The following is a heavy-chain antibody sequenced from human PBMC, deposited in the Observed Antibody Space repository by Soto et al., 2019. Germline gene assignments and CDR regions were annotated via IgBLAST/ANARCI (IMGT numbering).Heavy chain of an antibody. V-gene: IGHV3-48*02. CDR2: ISSSGNTI. CDR1: GFIFSSYN. J-gene: IGHJ3*02. Sequence: GGSLRLSCAASGFIFSSYNLNWVRQAAGKGLEWVSYISSSGNTIYYSDSVKGRFTFSRDNGKNSLFLQMNSLREEDTAVYYCARDRGVGTPDSFDIWGQGTMVTVSS. CDR3: ARDRGVGTPDSFDI. D-gene: IGHD3-3*01.